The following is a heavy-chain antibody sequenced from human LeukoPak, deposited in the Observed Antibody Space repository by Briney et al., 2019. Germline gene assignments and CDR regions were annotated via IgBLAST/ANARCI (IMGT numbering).Heavy chain of an antibody. CDR1: GGSISSYY. J-gene: IGHJ4*02. Sequence: SETLSLTCTVSGGSISSYYWSWIRQPPGKGLEWIGYIYYSGSTNYNPSLKSRVTISVDTSKNQFSLKLSSVTAADTAVYYCASETSRDGYNSHWGQGTLVTVSS. D-gene: IGHD5-24*01. V-gene: IGHV4-59*08. CDR2: IYYSGST. CDR3: ASETSRDGYNSH.